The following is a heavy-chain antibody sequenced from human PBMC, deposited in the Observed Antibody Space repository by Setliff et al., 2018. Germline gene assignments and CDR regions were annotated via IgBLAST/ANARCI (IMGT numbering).Heavy chain of an antibody. CDR2: ISSSSTTI. V-gene: IGHV3-48*04. D-gene: IGHD3-3*01. Sequence: PGGSLRLSCAASGFTFSSYGMNWVRQAPGKGLEWLSYISSSSTTIYYVDSVKGRFAISRDNAKNSLYLQMNSLRAEDTAMYYCARDATYYDFWSDYSPDAFDIWGQGTMVTVSS. CDR3: ARDATYYDFWSDYSPDAFDI. CDR1: GFTFSSYG. J-gene: IGHJ3*02.